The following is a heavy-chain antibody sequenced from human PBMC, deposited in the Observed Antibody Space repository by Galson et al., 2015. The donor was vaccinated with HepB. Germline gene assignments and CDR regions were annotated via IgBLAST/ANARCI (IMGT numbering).Heavy chain of an antibody. CDR3: ARTAAYYDRVRPDY. V-gene: IGHV1-18*01. CDR1: GYTFTSYG. J-gene: IGHJ4*02. Sequence: SVKVSCKASGYTFTSYGISWVRQAPGQGLERMGWISAYNGNTNYAQKLQGRVTMTTDTSTSTAYMELRSLRSDDTAVYYCARTAAYYDRVRPDYWGQGTLVTVSS. CDR2: ISAYNGNT. D-gene: IGHD3-22*01.